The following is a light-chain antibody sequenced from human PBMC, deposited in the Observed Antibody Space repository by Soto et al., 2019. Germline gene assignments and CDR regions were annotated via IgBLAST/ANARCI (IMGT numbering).Light chain of an antibody. CDR1: QSVSSSY. V-gene: IGKV3-20*01. J-gene: IGKJ1*01. CDR2: RTS. CDR3: QQYDSSPRT. Sequence: EIVLTQSPGTLSLSPGERATLSCRASQSVSSSYLAWYQQKPGQAPRLLIYRTSSMATGIPDRFSGSGSGTDFTLTISRLEPEDFAVYWCQQYDSSPRTFGQGTKVEIK.